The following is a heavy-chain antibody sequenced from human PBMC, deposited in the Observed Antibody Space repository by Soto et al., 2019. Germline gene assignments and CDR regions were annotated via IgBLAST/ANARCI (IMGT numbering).Heavy chain of an antibody. J-gene: IGHJ6*02. CDR1: GGSISSGDYY. V-gene: IGHV4-30-4*01. CDR3: ARQGKQYYYYYYGMDV. Sequence: KPSETLSLTCTVSGGSISSGDYYWSWIRQPPGKGLEWIGYIYYSGSTYYNPSLKSRVTISVDTSKNQFSLKLSSVTAADTAVYYCARQGKQYYYYYYGMDVWGQGTTVTVSS. CDR2: IYYSGST.